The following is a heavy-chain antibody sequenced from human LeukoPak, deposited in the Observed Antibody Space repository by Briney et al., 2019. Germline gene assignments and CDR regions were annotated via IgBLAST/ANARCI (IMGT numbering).Heavy chain of an antibody. V-gene: IGHV3-11*05. Sequence: SGGSLRLSCAASGFTFSDYYMSWIRQAPGKWLEWVSLISGSGSNTKYEDSVKGRFTISRDSAKNSLYLQMTSLRAEDTAVYYCARDSAHTVVVPAVIPPGLDNWFDPWGQGTLVTVSS. J-gene: IGHJ5*02. CDR1: GFTFSDYY. CDR2: ISGSGSNT. D-gene: IGHD2-2*01. CDR3: ARDSAHTVVVPAVIPPGLDNWFDP.